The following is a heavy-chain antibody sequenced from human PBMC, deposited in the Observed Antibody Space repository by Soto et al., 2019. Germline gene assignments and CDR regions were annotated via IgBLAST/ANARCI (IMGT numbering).Heavy chain of an antibody. Sequence: PGESLKISCKGSGYSFTSYWIAWVRQMPGKGLEWLGIIYPGDSDTRYSPSFQGQVTISADKSFSTAYLQWSSLKASDTAMYYCARIKGINGTYHYMDVWGRGTTVPVSS. J-gene: IGHJ6*03. CDR1: GYSFTSYW. CDR2: IYPGDSDT. V-gene: IGHV5-51*01. CDR3: ARIKGINGTYHYMDV. D-gene: IGHD1-20*01.